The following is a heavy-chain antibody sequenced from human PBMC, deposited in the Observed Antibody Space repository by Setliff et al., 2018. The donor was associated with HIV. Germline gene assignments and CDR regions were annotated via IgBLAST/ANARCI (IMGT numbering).Heavy chain of an antibody. CDR2: IYYSGST. Sequence: PSETLSLTCTVSGDSINSGNYYWSRIRQHPGKGLEWIGYIYYSGSTYYSPSLKSRVTISEDTSKNQFSLKMRSVTAADTAVYYCATSPAGEILGSRPFYFDYWGQGTLVTVSS. V-gene: IGHV4-31*03. J-gene: IGHJ4*02. CDR1: GDSINSGNYY. CDR3: ATSPAGEILGSRPFYFDY. D-gene: IGHD3-10*01.